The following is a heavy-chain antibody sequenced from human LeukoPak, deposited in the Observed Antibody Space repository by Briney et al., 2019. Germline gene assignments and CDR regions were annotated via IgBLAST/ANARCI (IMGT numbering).Heavy chain of an antibody. J-gene: IGHJ3*02. CDR2: ISGSGGST. D-gene: IGHD4-23*01. CDR1: GFTFSSYA. CDR3: AREGDYGGMIDAFDI. Sequence: GGTLRLSCAASGFTFSSYAMSWVRQAPGKGLEWVSAISGSGGSTYCADSVKGRFTISRDNSKNTLYLQMNSLRAEDTAVYYCAREGDYGGMIDAFDIWGQGTMVTVSS. V-gene: IGHV3-23*01.